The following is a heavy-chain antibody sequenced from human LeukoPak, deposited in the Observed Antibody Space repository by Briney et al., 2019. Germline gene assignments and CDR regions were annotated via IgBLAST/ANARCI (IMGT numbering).Heavy chain of an antibody. Sequence: ASVKVSYKASGYTFTSYGISWGRQATGQGLEWMGRISAYNGNTNYAQKLQGRVTMTTDTSTSTAYMELRSLRSDDTAVYYCARDLYYDFWSGYYNWFDPWGQGTLATVSS. D-gene: IGHD3-3*01. CDR2: ISAYNGNT. V-gene: IGHV1-18*01. J-gene: IGHJ5*02. CDR3: ARDLYYDFWSGYYNWFDP. CDR1: GYTFTSYG.